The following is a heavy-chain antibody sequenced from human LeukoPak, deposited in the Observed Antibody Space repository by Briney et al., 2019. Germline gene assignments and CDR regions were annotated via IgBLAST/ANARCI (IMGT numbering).Heavy chain of an antibody. V-gene: IGHV4-59*02. J-gene: IGHJ4*01. CDR3: ASRKLGXDY. CDR1: GGSVSDYY. D-gene: IGHD7-27*01. Sequence: PSETLSLTCTISGGSVSDYYWSWIRQSPGKGLEWIGYIYHTGSTSYSPSLKSRVTISADTSQNQFSLKLSSVTAADTAVYYCASRKLGXDYWGXXTLXTVSS. CDR2: IYHTGST.